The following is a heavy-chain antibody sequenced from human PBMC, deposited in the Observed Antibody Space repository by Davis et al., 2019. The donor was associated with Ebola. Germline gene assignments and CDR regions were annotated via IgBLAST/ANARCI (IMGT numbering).Heavy chain of an antibody. CDR2: ISYDGSNK. Sequence: GESLKISCAASGFTFSSYGMHWVRQAPGKGLEWVAVISYDGSNKYYADSVKGRFTISRDNSKNTLYLQMNSLRAEDTAVYYCAKDTNGYSYGSLFYYYYGMDVWGQGTTVTVSS. V-gene: IGHV3-30*18. D-gene: IGHD5-18*01. CDR1: GFTFSSYG. CDR3: AKDTNGYSYGSLFYYYYGMDV. J-gene: IGHJ6*02.